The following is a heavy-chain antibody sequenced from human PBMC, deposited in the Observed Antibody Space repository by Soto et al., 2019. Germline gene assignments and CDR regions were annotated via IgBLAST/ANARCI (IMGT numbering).Heavy chain of an antibody. J-gene: IGHJ6*03. CDR1: GFTFSDYY. CDR3: ARGVEDGSGSFDYYYYYMDV. Sequence: GGSLRLSCAASGFTFSDYYMSWIRQAPGKGLEWVSYISSSGSTIYYADSVKGRFTISRDNAKNSLYLQMNSLRAEDTAVYYCARGVEDGSGSFDYYYYYMDVWGKGTTVTVSS. V-gene: IGHV3-11*01. D-gene: IGHD3-10*01. CDR2: ISSSGSTI.